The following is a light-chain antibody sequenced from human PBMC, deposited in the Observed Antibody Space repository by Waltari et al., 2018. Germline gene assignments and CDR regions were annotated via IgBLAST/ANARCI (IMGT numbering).Light chain of an antibody. J-gene: IGKJ1*01. CDR1: QSVSKY. Sequence: EIVLTQSPGTLSLSPGERATLSCRASQSVSKYLAWYQQKPGQAPRLLIYDASTRATGIPDRFSGSWSGTDFSLTISRLEPEDFAVYYCQKYVSLPATFGQGTKVEIK. V-gene: IGKV3-20*01. CDR2: DAS. CDR3: QKYVSLPAT.